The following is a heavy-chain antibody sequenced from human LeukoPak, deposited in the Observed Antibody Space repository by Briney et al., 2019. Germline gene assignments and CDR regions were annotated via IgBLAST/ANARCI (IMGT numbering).Heavy chain of an antibody. CDR1: GFIVTNNY. J-gene: IGHJ4*02. CDR3: ATLYGGQRADGY. D-gene: IGHD2-15*01. Sequence: GGSLRPSCAASGFIVTNNYMSWVRQAPGKGLEWVSAIYGGDTTEYADSVKGRFIISRDMSKNTLYLQMNTVRIEDTAVYNCATLYGGQRADGYWGQGTLVIVSS. CDR2: IYGGDTT. V-gene: IGHV3-53*01.